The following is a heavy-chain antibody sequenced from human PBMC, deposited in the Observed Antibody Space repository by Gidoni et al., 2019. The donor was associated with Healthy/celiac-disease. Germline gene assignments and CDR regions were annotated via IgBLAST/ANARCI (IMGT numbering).Heavy chain of an antibody. Sequence: QLQLQESGPGLVKPSETLSLTCTVSGGSISSSSYSWGWIRQPPGKGLEWIGSIYYSGSTYYNPSLKSRVTISVDTSKNQFSLKLSSVTAADTAVYYCARRGSWSDDAFDIWGQGTMVTVSS. CDR1: GGSISSSSYS. CDR3: ARRGSWSDDAFDI. V-gene: IGHV4-39*01. J-gene: IGHJ3*02. D-gene: IGHD6-13*01. CDR2: IYYSGST.